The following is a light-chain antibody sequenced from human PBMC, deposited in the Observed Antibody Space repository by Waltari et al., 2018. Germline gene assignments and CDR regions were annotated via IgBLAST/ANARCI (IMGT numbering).Light chain of an antibody. CDR3: AAWDDSLNGRV. CDR2: SNN. CDR1: SYNNGSTT. J-gene: IGLJ3*02. V-gene: IGLV1-44*01. Sequence: QSVLTQPASACATPGQSVTISSAGSSYNNGSTTVNGYQQLPGTAPKLLIYSNNQRPSGVPDRFSGSKSGTSASLAISGLQSEDEADYYCAAWDDSLNGRVFGGGTKLTVL.